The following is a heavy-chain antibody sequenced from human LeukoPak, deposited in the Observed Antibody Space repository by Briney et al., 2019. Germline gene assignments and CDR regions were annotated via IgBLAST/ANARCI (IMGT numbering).Heavy chain of an antibody. CDR3: ARLTYYYGSGSYGWFDP. J-gene: IGHJ5*02. CDR2: INPNSGGT. Sequence: ASVKVSCKASGYTFTGYYMHWVRQAPGQGLEWMGWINPNSGGTNYAQKFQGRVTMTRDTSISTAYMELSRLRSDDTAVYYCARLTYYYGSGSYGWFDPWGQGTLVTVSS. D-gene: IGHD3-10*01. CDR1: GYTFTGYY. V-gene: IGHV1-2*02.